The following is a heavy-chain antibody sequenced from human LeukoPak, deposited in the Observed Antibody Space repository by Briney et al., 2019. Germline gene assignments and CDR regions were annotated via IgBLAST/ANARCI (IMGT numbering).Heavy chain of an antibody. J-gene: IGHJ5*02. Sequence: GGSLRLSCAASGXTFSSYVMNWVRQAPGKGLEWVSVISGGGGSTYYADSVKGRFTISRDNSKNTLFLQMNSLRAEDTAVYYCAKGGYCSSTSCYVGWFDPWGQGTLVTVSS. CDR2: ISGGGGST. CDR1: GXTFSSYV. CDR3: AKGGYCSSTSCYVGWFDP. D-gene: IGHD2-2*01. V-gene: IGHV3-23*01.